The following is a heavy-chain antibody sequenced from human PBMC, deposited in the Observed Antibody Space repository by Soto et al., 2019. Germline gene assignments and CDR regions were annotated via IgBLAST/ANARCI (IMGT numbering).Heavy chain of an antibody. CDR2: IIPIFGTA. J-gene: IGHJ4*02. CDR1: GGTFSSYA. D-gene: IGHD6-19*01. V-gene: IGHV1-69*13. CDR3: AREGTEQWLVRGHFDY. Sequence: SSKVSCKSSGGTFSSYAIIWVRQAPGQGLEWMGGIIPIFGTANYAQKFQGRVTITADESTSTAYMELSSLRSEDTAVYYCAREGTEQWLVRGHFDYWGQGTLVTVS.